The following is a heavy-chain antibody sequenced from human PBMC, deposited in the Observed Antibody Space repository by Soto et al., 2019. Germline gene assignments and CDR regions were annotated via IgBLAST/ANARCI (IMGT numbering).Heavy chain of an antibody. J-gene: IGHJ4*02. CDR1: RFTFGAQY. D-gene: IGHD3-22*01. CDR2: SRDKPQGYST. V-gene: IGHV3-72*01. CDR3: VRGTYFSDSSGYTRCLDY. Sequence: GXLTLSGAGARFTFGAQYIDSVPQAPGKGLEWVVRSRDKPQGYSTAYAASVKGRFTTSRDESKNSAYLQMNSLKTEDTAVYYCVRGTYFSDSSGYTRCLDYWRQGTLVTVSS.